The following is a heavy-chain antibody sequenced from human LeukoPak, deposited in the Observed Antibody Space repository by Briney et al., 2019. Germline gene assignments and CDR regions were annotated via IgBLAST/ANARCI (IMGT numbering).Heavy chain of an antibody. Sequence: GASVKVSCKVSGYTLTELSMHWVRQAPGKGLEWMGGFDPEDGETIYAQKFQGRLTMTEDTSTDTAYMELSSLRSEDTAVYYCAAVLYCSGGSCYLPYYYGMDVWGKGTTVTVSS. CDR3: AAVLYCSGGSCYLPYYYGMDV. J-gene: IGHJ6*04. CDR2: FDPEDGET. D-gene: IGHD2-15*01. CDR1: GYTLTELS. V-gene: IGHV1-24*01.